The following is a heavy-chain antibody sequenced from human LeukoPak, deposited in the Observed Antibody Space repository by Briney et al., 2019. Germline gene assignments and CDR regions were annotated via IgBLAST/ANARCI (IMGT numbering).Heavy chain of an antibody. CDR1: GYTFTGYH. CDR2: INPNSGDT. CDR3: ARDKRSSCSSTSCSRGMDV. D-gene: IGHD2-2*01. V-gene: IGHV1-2*02. J-gene: IGHJ6*02. Sequence: ASVKVSCKASGYTFTGYHMHWVRQAPGQGLEWMGWINPNSGDTSYAQKFQGRVTMTRDTSISLAYMELSSLRSEDTAVYYCARDKRSSCSSTSCSRGMDVWGQGTTVTVSS.